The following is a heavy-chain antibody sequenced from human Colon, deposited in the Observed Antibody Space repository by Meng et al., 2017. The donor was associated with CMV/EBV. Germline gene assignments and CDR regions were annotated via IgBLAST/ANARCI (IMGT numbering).Heavy chain of an antibody. D-gene: IGHD6-6*01. V-gene: IGHV3-73*01. Sequence: FTFSGSAMHWVRQASGKGLEWVGRIRSKANSYATAYAASVKGRFTISRDDSKNTAYLQMNSLKTEDTAVYYCTRRGHSSSSQIYDYWGQGTLVTVSS. CDR3: TRRGHSSSSQIYDY. J-gene: IGHJ4*02. CDR1: FTFSGSA. CDR2: IRSKANSYAT.